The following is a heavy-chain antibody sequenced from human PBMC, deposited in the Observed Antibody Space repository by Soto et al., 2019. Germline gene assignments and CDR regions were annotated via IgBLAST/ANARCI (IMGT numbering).Heavy chain of an antibody. CDR3: ARDTETLGPRANDALDI. V-gene: IGHV1-3*01. Sequence: VASVKVSCKATGYTFSAYTMNWVRQAPGQSLEWMGWINAGSGNTKYSQNFQGRVSITRDTSASTVYMELTGLTSEDPAVYYCARDTETLGPRANDALDIWGQGTMVTVSS. D-gene: IGHD3-3*02. CDR2: INAGSGNT. J-gene: IGHJ3*02. CDR1: GYTFSAYT.